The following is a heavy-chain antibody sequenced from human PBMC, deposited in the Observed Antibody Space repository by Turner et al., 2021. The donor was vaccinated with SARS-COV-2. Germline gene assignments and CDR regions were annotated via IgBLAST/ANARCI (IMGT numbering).Heavy chain of an antibody. CDR3: ANVGSYFFDY. CDR2: ISSSGGTT. J-gene: IGHJ4*02. Sequence: VQLVESGGGVVQPGRSLRLSSAASGFIFSSYGMHRVRQAPGKGLEWVSTISSSGGTTYYAASVKGRFTISRDNSKNTLYLQMNSLRAGDTALYYCANVGSYFFDYWGQGTLVTVSS. CDR1: GFIFSSYG. V-gene: IGHV3-23*04. D-gene: IGHD3-10*01.